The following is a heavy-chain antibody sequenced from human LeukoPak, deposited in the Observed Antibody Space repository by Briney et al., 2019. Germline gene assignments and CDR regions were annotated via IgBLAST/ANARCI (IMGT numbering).Heavy chain of an antibody. CDR1: GFTFSSYA. Sequence: GGSLRLSCAASGFTFSSYAMSWVRQAPGKGLEWVSAISGSGGSTYYAESVRGRFTTSRDNSKNTLYLQMNSLRAEDTAVYYCAKRADTGTSSSGWYDYWGQGTQVTVSS. J-gene: IGHJ4*02. CDR2: ISGSGGST. CDR3: AKRADTGTSSSGWYDY. D-gene: IGHD6-19*01. V-gene: IGHV3-23*01.